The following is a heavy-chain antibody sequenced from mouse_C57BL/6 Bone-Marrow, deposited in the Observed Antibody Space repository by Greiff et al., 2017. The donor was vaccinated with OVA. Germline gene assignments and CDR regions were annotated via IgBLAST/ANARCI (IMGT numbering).Heavy chain of an antibody. CDR3: TTENYTYAMDY. CDR2: IDPENGDT. D-gene: IGHD1-1*01. V-gene: IGHV14-4*01. J-gene: IGHJ4*01. CDR1: GFNIKDDY. Sequence: SGAELVRPGASVKLSCTASGFNIKDDYMPWVKQRPEQGLEWIGWIDPENGDTEYASKFQGKATITADTSSNTAYLQRSSLTSEDTAVYYCTTENYTYAMDYWGQGTSVTVSS.